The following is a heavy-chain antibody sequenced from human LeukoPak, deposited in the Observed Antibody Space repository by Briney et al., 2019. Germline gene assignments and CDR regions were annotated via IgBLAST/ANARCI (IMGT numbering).Heavy chain of an antibody. J-gene: IGHJ4*02. CDR1: GDSISSYH. CDR3: ARKDGDF. CDR2: IYTSGNT. Sequence: SETLSLTCTVSGDSISSYHWRWIRQPAGKGLEWVGRIYTSGNTNYNPSLKSRVTISLDKSKNQLSLKLNSVTAADTAVYYCARKDGDFWGQGTLVTVSS. V-gene: IGHV4-4*07.